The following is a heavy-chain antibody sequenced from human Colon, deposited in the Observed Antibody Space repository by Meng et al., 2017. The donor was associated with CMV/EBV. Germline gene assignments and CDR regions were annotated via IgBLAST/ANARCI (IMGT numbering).Heavy chain of an antibody. V-gene: IGHV4-59*08. CDR3: VRGLWFGEVDY. D-gene: IGHD3-10*01. CDR1: GGSINNYY. J-gene: IGHJ4*02. CDR2: IYYSGST. Sequence: GSLRLSCSVSGGSINNYYWNWIRQPPGNGLEWIGYIYYSGSTNYNPSLKSRVTISVDTSKNQFSLKLSSVTAADTAVYYCVRGLWFGEVDYWGQGTLVTVSS.